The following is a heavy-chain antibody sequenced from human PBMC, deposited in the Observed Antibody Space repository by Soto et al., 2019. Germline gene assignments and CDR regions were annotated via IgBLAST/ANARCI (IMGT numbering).Heavy chain of an antibody. Sequence: PVGSLRLSCAASGFTVSSNYMSWVRQAPGKGLEWVSVIYSGGSTYYADSVKGRFTISRDNSKNTLYLQMNSLRAEDTAVYYCARDLDLGAFDIWGQGTMVTVSS. V-gene: IGHV3-53*01. CDR1: GFTVSSNY. D-gene: IGHD1-1*01. CDR3: ARDLDLGAFDI. CDR2: IYSGGST. J-gene: IGHJ3*02.